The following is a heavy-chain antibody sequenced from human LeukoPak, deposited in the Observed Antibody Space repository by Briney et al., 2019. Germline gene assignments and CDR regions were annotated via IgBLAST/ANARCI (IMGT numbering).Heavy chain of an antibody. CDR1: GFTFSGSA. D-gene: IGHD3-10*01. CDR2: IRSKANSYAT. V-gene: IGHV3-73*01. Sequence: GGSLRLSCAASGFTFSGSAMHWVRQASGKGLEWVGRIRSKANSYATAYAASVKGRFTISRDDSKNTAYLQMNSLKTEDTAVYYCTRHPDSGSGSYYIGVYHPYYYGMDVWGQGTTVTVSS. CDR3: TRHPDSGSGSYYIGVYHPYYYGMDV. J-gene: IGHJ6*02.